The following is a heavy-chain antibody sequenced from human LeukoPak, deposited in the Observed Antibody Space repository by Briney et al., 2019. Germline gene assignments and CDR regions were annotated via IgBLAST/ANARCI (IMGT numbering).Heavy chain of an antibody. V-gene: IGHV3-48*01. CDR3: ARTRSGFYFDY. D-gene: IGHD3-3*01. J-gene: IGHJ4*02. CDR1: GFTLSSYS. Sequence: GGSLRLSCAASGFTLSSYSVSWVRQAPGKRLDWVSYISTSSTSIYYAASVKGRFTVSRDHAKNSLYLQLNSLRAEDTAVYYCARTRSGFYFDYWGQGTLVTVSS. CDR2: ISTSSTSI.